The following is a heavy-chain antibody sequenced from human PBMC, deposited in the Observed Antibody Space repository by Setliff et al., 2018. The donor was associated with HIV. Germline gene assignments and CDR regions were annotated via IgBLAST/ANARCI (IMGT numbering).Heavy chain of an antibody. CDR1: GGSMSPYY. CDR2: IFSSGST. J-gene: IGHJ4*02. Sequence: SETLSLTCTVSGGSMSPYYWSWIRQPPGKGLEWIGYIFSSGSTNYNPSLKSRVTISVETSKNQFSLRLSSVTAADTAMYYCARHVGISIGGTRGDFDCWGQGTLVTVSS. CDR3: ARHVGISIGGTRGDFDC. V-gene: IGHV4-4*09. D-gene: IGHD6-13*01.